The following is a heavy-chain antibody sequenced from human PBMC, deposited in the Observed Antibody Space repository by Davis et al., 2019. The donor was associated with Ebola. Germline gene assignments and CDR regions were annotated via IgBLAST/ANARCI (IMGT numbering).Heavy chain of an antibody. CDR2: ISSSGSTI. CDR3: ARDRDGYNWDYYYGMDV. V-gene: IGHV3-11*04. Sequence: GGSLRLSCAASGFTVSSNYMSWVRQAPGKGLEWVSYISSSGSTIYYADSVKGRFTISRDNAKNSLYLQMNSLRAEDTAVYYCARDRDGYNWDYYYGMDVWGQGTTVTVSS. J-gene: IGHJ6*02. CDR1: GFTVSSNY. D-gene: IGHD5-24*01.